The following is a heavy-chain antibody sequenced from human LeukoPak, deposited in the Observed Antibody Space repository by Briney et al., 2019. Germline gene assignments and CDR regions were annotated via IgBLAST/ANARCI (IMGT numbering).Heavy chain of an antibody. CDR3: ARLERGRHLEY. Sequence: SEALSLTCTVSGGSISSYYWSWIRQPPGKGLEWIGYIYYSGSTNYNPSLKSRVTISVDTSKNQFSLKLSSVTAADTAVYYCARLERGRHLEYWGQGTLVTVSS. D-gene: IGHD5-24*01. CDR1: GGSISSYY. V-gene: IGHV4-59*01. CDR2: IYYSGST. J-gene: IGHJ4*02.